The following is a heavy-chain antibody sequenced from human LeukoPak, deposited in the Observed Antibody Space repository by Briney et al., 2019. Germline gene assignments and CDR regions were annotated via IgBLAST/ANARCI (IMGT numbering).Heavy chain of an antibody. V-gene: IGHV3-21*01. CDR2: ISSSSSYI. CDR3: ARDRRYCSSTSCPMDV. J-gene: IGHJ6*03. CDR1: GFTFSSYS. D-gene: IGHD2-2*01. Sequence: GGSLRLSCAASGFTFSSYSMNWVRQAPGKGLEWVSSISSSSSYIYYADSVKGRFTISRDNAKNSLYLQMNSLRAEDTAVYYCARDRRYCSSTSCPMDVWGKGTTVTVSS.